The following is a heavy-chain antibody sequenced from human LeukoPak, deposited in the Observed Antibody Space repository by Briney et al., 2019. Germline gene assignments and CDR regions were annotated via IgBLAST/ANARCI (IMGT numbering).Heavy chain of an antibody. Sequence: GGSLRLSCAASGFTFTSYAMHWVRQAPGKGVEGVAVISKDGSNIYYADSVKGRFTISRDNSKNTLYLEMNSLRAEDTAVYYCASLMVRGVTTEYFKHWGQGTLVTVSA. CDR2: ISKDGSNI. V-gene: IGHV3-30*04. D-gene: IGHD3-10*01. CDR3: ASLMVRGVTTEYFKH. CDR1: GFTFTSYA. J-gene: IGHJ1*01.